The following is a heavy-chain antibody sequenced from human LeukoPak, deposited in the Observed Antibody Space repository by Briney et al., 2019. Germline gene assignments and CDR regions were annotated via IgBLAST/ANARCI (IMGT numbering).Heavy chain of an antibody. D-gene: IGHD3-22*01. CDR3: ASSGYYGSSGYGFDY. V-gene: IGHV1-2*06. J-gene: IGHJ4*02. CDR1: GYTFAGYY. CDR2: INPNSGGT. Sequence: ASVKVSCEASGYTFAGYYMHWVRQAPGQGLEWMGRINPNSGGTNYAQKFQGRVTMTRDTSISTAYMELSRLRSDDTAVYYCASSGYYGSSGYGFDYWGQGTLVTVSS.